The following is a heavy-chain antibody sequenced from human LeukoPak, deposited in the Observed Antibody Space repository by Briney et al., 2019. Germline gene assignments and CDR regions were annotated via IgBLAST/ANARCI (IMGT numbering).Heavy chain of an antibody. V-gene: IGHV3-30*02. CDR3: AKVGYYESNRIEIDY. D-gene: IGHD3-22*01. J-gene: IGHJ4*02. CDR1: GFTFSSYG. Sequence: QPGGSLRLSCAASGFTFSSYGMHWVRQAPGKGLEWVAFIRYDGSKNYYADSVKGRFTISRDNSKNTLYLQMNSLRAEDTAVYYCAKVGYYESNRIEIDYWGQGTLVTVSS. CDR2: IRYDGSKN.